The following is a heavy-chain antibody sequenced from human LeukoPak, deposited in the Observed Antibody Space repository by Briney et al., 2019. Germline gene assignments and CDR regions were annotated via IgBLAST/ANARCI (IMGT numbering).Heavy chain of an antibody. D-gene: IGHD3-10*01. CDR1: GGSISSSSYY. CDR2: IYYSGST. CDR3: ARRAGGSGSYYREY. Sequence: SETLSLTCTVSGGSISSSSYYWGWIRQPPGKGLEGIGSIYYSGSTYYNPSLKSRVTISVDTSRNQFSLKLSPVTAADTAVYYCARRAGGSGSYYREYWGQGTLVTVSS. J-gene: IGHJ4*02. V-gene: IGHV4-39*01.